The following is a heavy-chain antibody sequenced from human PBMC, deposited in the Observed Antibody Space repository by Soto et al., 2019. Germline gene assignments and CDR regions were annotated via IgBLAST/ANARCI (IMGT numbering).Heavy chain of an antibody. V-gene: IGHV3-23*01. D-gene: IGHD6-13*01. Sequence: EVQLLESGGGLAQPGGSLSLSCAASGFTFNSYAMSWVRQAPWRGLEWVSGISGSGGTTYYADSVKGRFTISRDNSKNTLYLQMNSLRAEDTGVYYCAKGREAAAVGNFDDWGQGILVTVSS. J-gene: IGHJ4*02. CDR2: ISGSGGTT. CDR3: AKGREAAAVGNFDD. CDR1: GFTFNSYA.